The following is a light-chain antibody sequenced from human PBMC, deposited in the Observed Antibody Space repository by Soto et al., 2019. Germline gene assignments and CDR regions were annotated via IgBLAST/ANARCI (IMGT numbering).Light chain of an antibody. V-gene: IGKV3D-15*01. J-gene: IGKJ5*01. CDR1: QSVDID. CDR2: GAS. CDR3: QQRSQWPPMT. Sequence: EIVLTQSPGTLSVSPGERVTLSCRASQSVDIDLAWYQQKPGQAPRLLIYGASTRATDMPGRFRGSGAGAEFTLTISSLQSEDSAVYYCQQRSQWPPMTFGQGTRLEMK.